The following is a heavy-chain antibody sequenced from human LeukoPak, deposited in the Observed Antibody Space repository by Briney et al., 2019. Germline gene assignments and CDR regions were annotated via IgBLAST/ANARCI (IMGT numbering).Heavy chain of an antibody. CDR1: GGSISSGGYS. CDR3: ARQYEYIIDY. D-gene: IGHD6-6*01. CDR2: IYYSGST. V-gene: IGHV4-39*01. J-gene: IGHJ4*02. Sequence: PSETLSLTCAVSGGSISSGGYSWGWIRQPPGKGLEWIGSIYYSGSTYYNPSLKSRVTISVDTSKNQFSLKLSSVTAADTAVYYCARQYEYIIDYWGQGTLVTVSS.